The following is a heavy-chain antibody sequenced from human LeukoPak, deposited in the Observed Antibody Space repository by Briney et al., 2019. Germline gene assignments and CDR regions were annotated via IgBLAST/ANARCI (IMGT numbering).Heavy chain of an antibody. CDR3: ARHSDYGGNSFRMIAFDI. Sequence: PSETLSLTCTVSGGSISSSSYYWGWIRQPPGKGLEWIGSIYYSGSTYYNPSLKSRVTISVDTSKNQFSLKLSSMTAADTAVYYCARHSDYGGNSFRMIAFDIWGQGTMVTVSS. CDR1: GGSISSSSYY. V-gene: IGHV4-39*07. CDR2: IYYSGST. D-gene: IGHD4-23*01. J-gene: IGHJ3*02.